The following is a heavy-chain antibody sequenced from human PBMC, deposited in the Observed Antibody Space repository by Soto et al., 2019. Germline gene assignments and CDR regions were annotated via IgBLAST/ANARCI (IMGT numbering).Heavy chain of an antibody. D-gene: IGHD6-13*01. V-gene: IGHV1-69*13. CDR2: IIPIFGTA. CDR1: GGTFSSYA. J-gene: IGHJ6*02. Sequence: EASVKVSCKASGGTFSSYAISWVRQAPGQGLEWMGGIIPIFGTANYAQKFQGRVTITADESTSTAYMELSSLRSEDTAVYYCAREGAAAGPTDRYYYYGMDVWGQGTTVTVSS. CDR3: AREGAAAGPTDRYYYYGMDV.